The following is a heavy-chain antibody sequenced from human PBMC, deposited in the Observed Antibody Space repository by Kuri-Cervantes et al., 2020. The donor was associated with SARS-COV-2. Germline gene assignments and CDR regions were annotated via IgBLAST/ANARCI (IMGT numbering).Heavy chain of an antibody. CDR1: GYTFTGYY. CDR2: INPNSGGT. D-gene: IGHD2-2*01. Sequence: ASVKVSCKASGYTFTGYYMHWVRQAPGQGLEWMGWINPNSGGTNYAQKFQGRVTITADESTSTAYMELSSLRSEDTAVYYCATGRVWTSSHFDYWGQGTLVTVSS. J-gene: IGHJ4*02. CDR3: ATGRVWTSSHFDY. V-gene: IGHV1-2*02.